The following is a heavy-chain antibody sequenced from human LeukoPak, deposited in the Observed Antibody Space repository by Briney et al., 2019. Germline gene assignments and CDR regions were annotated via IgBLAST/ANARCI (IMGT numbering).Heavy chain of an antibody. CDR3: AKDKVAGLFYFDY. CDR1: GFTFSSYG. Sequence: PGGSLRLSCAASGFTFSSYGMHWVRQAPGKGLEWVTFIRYDGSNKYYADSVKGRFTISRDNSKNTLYLQMNSLRAEDTAVSYCAKDKVAGLFYFDYWGQGTLVTVSS. CDR2: IRYDGSNK. V-gene: IGHV3-30*02. D-gene: IGHD2-15*01. J-gene: IGHJ4*02.